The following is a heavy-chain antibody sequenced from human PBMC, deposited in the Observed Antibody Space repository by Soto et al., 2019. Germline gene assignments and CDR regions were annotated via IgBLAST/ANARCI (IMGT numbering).Heavy chain of an antibody. Sequence: ASVKVSCKASGYTFTGYYMHWVRQAPGQGLEWMGWINPNSGGTNYAQKFQGWVTMTRDTSISTAYMELSRLRSDDTAVYYCARSRYCSSTSGYLHYGMDVWGQGTTVTVSS. CDR1: GYTFTGYY. D-gene: IGHD2-2*01. J-gene: IGHJ6*02. V-gene: IGHV1-2*04. CDR3: ARSRYCSSTSGYLHYGMDV. CDR2: INPNSGGT.